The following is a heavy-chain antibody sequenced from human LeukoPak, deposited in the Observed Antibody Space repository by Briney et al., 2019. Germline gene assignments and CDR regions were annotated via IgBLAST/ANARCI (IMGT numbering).Heavy chain of an antibody. Sequence: ASVKVSSKASGYTFTSYGISWLRQAPGQRLEWMGWISAYNGNTNYAQKLQGRVTMTTDTSTSTAYMELRSLRSDDTAVYYCARDIYTAYDSSGYYSGYWGQGTLVTVSS. J-gene: IGHJ4*02. V-gene: IGHV1-18*01. CDR3: ARDIYTAYDSSGYYSGY. CDR1: GYTFTSYG. D-gene: IGHD3-22*01. CDR2: ISAYNGNT.